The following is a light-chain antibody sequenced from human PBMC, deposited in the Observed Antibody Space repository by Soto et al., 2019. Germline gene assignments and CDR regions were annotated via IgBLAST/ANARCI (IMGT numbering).Light chain of an antibody. J-gene: IGLJ2*01. CDR1: NIGSKS. CDR3: QVWDSSSDHVV. CDR2: YDS. V-gene: IGLV3-21*04. Sequence: SYELTQPPSVSVAPGKTARITCGGNNIGSKSVDWYQQKPGQAPVLVIYYDSDRPSGIPERFSGSNSGNTATLTISRGEAGDEADYYCQVWDSSSDHVVFGGGTKLTVL.